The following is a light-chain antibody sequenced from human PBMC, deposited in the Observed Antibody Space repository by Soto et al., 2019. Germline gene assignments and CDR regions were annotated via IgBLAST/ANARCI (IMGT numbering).Light chain of an antibody. J-gene: IGKJ5*01. V-gene: IGKV3D-20*02. Sequence: IVMTQSPATLSVSPGERATLSCRASQRVSSSYLAWYQQKPGQAPRLLIYDASNRATGIPARFSGSGSGTDFTLTISSLEPEDFAVYYCQQRSNWPPITFGQGTRLEIK. CDR1: QRVSSSY. CDR3: QQRSNWPPIT. CDR2: DAS.